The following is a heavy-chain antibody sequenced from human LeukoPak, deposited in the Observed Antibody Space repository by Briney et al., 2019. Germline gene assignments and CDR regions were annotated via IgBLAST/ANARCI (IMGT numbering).Heavy chain of an antibody. D-gene: IGHD2-2*01. Sequence: GGSLRLSCAASGFTFSSYSMNWVRQAPGKGLEWVSSISSSSSYIYYADSVKGRFTISRDNAKNSLYLQMNCLRAEDTAVYYCARGDCSTTSCSYYFDNWGQGTLVTVSS. CDR3: ARGDCSTTSCSYYFDN. CDR2: ISSSSSYI. V-gene: IGHV3-21*01. J-gene: IGHJ4*02. CDR1: GFTFSSYS.